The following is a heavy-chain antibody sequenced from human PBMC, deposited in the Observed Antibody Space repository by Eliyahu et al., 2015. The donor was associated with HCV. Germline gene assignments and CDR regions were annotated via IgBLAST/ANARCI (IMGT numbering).Heavy chain of an antibody. V-gene: IGHV3-30*18. Sequence: GMHWVRQAPGKGLEWVAVISYDGSNKYYADSVKGRFTISRDNSKNTLYLQMNSLRAEDTAVYYCAKDSQITYYYDSSGSYFDYWGQGTLVTVSS. CDR2: ISYDGSNK. J-gene: IGHJ4*02. CDR3: AKDSQITYYYDSSGSYFDY. D-gene: IGHD3-22*01. CDR1: G.